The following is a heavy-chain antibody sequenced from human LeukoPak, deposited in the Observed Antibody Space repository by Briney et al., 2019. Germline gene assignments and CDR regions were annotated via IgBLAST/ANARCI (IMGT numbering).Heavy chain of an antibody. V-gene: IGHV3-33*01. CDR2: IWYDGSNK. CDR1: GFTFSSYG. Sequence: PGRSLRLSCAASGFTFSSYGMHWVRQAPGKGLDWVAVIWYDGSNKYYADSVKGRFTISRDNSKNTLYLQMNSLRAEDTAVYYCARDHSYGSGSYYYYGMDVWGQGTTVTVSS. D-gene: IGHD3-10*01. J-gene: IGHJ6*02. CDR3: ARDHSYGSGSYYYYGMDV.